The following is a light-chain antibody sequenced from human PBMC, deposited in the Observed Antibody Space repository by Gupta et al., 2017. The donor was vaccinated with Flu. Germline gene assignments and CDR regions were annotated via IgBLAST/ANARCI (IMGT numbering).Light chain of an antibody. CDR1: QVLVYSDGNTY. J-gene: IGKJ1*01. V-gene: IGKV2-30*01. CDR2: QVS. Sequence: VMTQSPPSLPVTLGQPASISCRSSQVLVYSDGNTYLHWFQQRPGQSPRRLIHQVSYRDSGVPDRFSGSGSGTDFTLKISRVEAEDVGVYYCMQGAHWPRAFGQGTKVEIK. CDR3: MQGAHWPRA.